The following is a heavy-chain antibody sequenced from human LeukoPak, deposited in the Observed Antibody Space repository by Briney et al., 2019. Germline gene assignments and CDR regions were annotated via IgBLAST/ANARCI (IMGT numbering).Heavy chain of an antibody. D-gene: IGHD6-19*01. J-gene: IGHJ4*02. Sequence: GRSLRLSCAASGFTFCSYGMHWVRQAPGKGLKWVAVISYDGSNKYYADSVKGRFTISRDNSKNTLYLQMNSLRAEDTAVYYCAKVDSSGWYPNWGQGTLVTVSS. V-gene: IGHV3-30*18. CDR1: GFTFCSYG. CDR2: ISYDGSNK. CDR3: AKVDSSGWYPN.